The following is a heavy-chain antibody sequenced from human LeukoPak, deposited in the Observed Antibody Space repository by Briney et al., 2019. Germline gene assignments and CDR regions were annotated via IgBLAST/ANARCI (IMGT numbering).Heavy chain of an antibody. CDR1: GFTFSSYD. V-gene: IGHV3-13*01. CDR2: IGTAGDT. J-gene: IGHJ6*02. D-gene: IGHD2-2*01. CDR3: ARGAPTYCSSTSCYDYYGMDV. Sequence: GGSLRLSCAASGFTFSSYDMLWVRQAIGKGLEWVSAIGTAGDTYYPGSVKGRFTISRQNAKNSLYLQMNSLRAGDTAVYYCARGAPTYCSSTSCYDYYGMDVWGQGTTVTVSS.